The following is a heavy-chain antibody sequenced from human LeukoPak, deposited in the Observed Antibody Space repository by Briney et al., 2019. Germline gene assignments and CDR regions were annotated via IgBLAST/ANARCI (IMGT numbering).Heavy chain of an antibody. CDR1: GGSITSGSYY. CDR2: IYTSGST. CDR3: ARARTGEPFDY. D-gene: IGHD7-27*01. J-gene: IGHJ4*02. V-gene: IGHV4-61*02. Sequence: MPSETLSLTCTVSGGSITSGSYYWSWIRQPAGKGLEWIGRIYTSGSTDYNPSLKSRVTISVDTSKNQFSLKLSSVTAADTAVYYCARARTGEPFDYWGQGTLVTVSS.